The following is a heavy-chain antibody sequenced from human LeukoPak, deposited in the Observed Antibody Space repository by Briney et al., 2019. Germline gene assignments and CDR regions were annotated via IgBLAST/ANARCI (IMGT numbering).Heavy chain of an antibody. CDR1: GFSFSTSW. V-gene: IGHV3-7*01. CDR3: ARDPFHGSLDI. CDR2: INQDDTRN. Sequence: GGSLRLSCTASGFSFSTSWMTWVRQAPGTGLEWVAHINQDDTRNNYVDSVKGRFIVSRDNAKNSLFLLMNSLRAEDTALYYCARDPFHGSLDIWGQGITVTVSS. D-gene: IGHD2-15*01. J-gene: IGHJ3*02.